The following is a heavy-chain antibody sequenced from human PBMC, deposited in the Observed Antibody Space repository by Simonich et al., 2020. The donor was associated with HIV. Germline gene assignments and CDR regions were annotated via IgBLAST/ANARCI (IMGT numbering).Heavy chain of an antibody. Sequence: EVQLVESGGGLVQPGGSLRLSCAASGFTFSSYEMNWVRQAPGKGLEWVSYSSSSGSTRYYADSVKGRFTISRDNAKNSLYLQMNRLRAEDTAVYHCARDSENNWNDAPHGMDVWGQGTTVTVSS. CDR3: ARDSENNWNDAPHGMDV. J-gene: IGHJ6*02. CDR2: SSSSGSTR. D-gene: IGHD1-1*01. CDR1: GFTFSSYE. V-gene: IGHV3-48*03.